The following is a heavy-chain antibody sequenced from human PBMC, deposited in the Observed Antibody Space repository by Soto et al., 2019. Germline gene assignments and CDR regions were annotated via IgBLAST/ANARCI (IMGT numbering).Heavy chain of an antibody. CDR3: ARVPFVNFGDSVPFDY. V-gene: IGHV1-8*01. CDR1: GFTFTSYD. D-gene: IGHD4-17*01. CDR2: VNPNSGNT. Sequence: ASVKVSCKTSGFTFTSYDINWVRQATGQGLEWMRWVNPNSGNTDYAQKIQGRVTMTRNTSITTAYMELSSLRSEDTAVYYCARVPFVNFGDSVPFDYWGQGTLVTVSS. J-gene: IGHJ4*02.